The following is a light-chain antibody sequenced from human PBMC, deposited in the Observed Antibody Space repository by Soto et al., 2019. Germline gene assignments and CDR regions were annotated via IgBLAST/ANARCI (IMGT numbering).Light chain of an antibody. CDR3: QQSYSTPS. J-gene: IGKJ5*01. V-gene: IGKV1-39*01. CDR1: QTISSY. Sequence: DIQMTQYPSSLSASVGDRVTLTCRASQTISSYLNWYQQKPGKAPNLLIYAASSLRSGVPSKFSGSGSGTDFTLTISSLQPEDAAAYYCQQSYSTPSFGQGTRLEIK. CDR2: AAS.